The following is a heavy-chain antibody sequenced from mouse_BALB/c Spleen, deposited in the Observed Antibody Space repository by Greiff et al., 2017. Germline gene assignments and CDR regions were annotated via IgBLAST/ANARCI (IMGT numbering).Heavy chain of an antibody. CDR2: ISYSGST. J-gene: IGHJ3*01. V-gene: IGHV3-2*02. CDR1: GYSITSDYA. Sequence: EVKLQESGPGLVKPSQSLSLTCTVTGYSITSDYAWNWIRQFPGNKLEWMGYISYSGSTCYNPSLKIRISITRDTSKNQFFLQLNSVTTEDTATYYCARSGFYYFGGFAYWGQGTLVTVSA. D-gene: IGHD1-1*01. CDR3: ARSGFYYFGGFAY.